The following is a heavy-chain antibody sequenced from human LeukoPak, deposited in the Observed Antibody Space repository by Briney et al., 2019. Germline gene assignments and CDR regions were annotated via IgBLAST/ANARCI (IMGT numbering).Heavy chain of an antibody. J-gene: IGHJ4*02. CDR3: ARPPIVGATQGREYYFDY. CDR1: GFTFSSYA. D-gene: IGHD1-26*01. V-gene: IGHV3-30-3*01. CDR2: ISYDGSNK. Sequence: GGSLRLSCAASGFTFSSYAMHWVRQAPGKGLEWVAVISYDGSNKYYADSVKGRFTISRDNSKNTLYLQMNSLRAEDTAVYYCARPPIVGATQGREYYFDYWGQGTLVTASS.